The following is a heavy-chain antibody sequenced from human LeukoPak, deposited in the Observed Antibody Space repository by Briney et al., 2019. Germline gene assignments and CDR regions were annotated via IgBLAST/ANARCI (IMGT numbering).Heavy chain of an antibody. J-gene: IGHJ4*02. D-gene: IGHD2-15*01. CDR3: AKGVDYCSGGSCPADY. CDR1: GFTFSNYG. Sequence: GVSLRLSCAASGFTFSNYGIHWVRQAPGKGLEWVAVISYDGNNKYYADSVKGRFTISRDNSKNTLFLQMNSLRAEDTAVYYCAKGVDYCSGGSCPADYWGPGTLVTVSS. CDR2: ISYDGNNK. V-gene: IGHV3-30*18.